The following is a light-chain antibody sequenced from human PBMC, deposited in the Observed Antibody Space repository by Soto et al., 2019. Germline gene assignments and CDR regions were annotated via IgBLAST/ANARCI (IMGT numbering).Light chain of an antibody. CDR3: SSYTSTRTHV. CDR2: EVS. V-gene: IGLV2-14*01. Sequence: QSAPTQPASVSGSPGQSITISCTGTSSDVGGYNYVSWYQQHPGKAPKLMIYEVSTRPSGVSDRFSGSKSGNTASLTISGLQAEDEADYYCSSYTSTRTHVFGTGTKLTVL. J-gene: IGLJ1*01. CDR1: SSDVGGYNY.